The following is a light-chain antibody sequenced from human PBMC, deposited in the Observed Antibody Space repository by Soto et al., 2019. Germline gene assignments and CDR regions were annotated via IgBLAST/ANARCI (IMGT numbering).Light chain of an antibody. Sequence: QSVLTQPPSASGTRGQRVTISCSGSSSNIRSNTVNWYQQLQGTAPKLLIYSNNQRRSGVPDRFSGYKSGTSASLAISGIQSEDEADYYCAAWDDSLNGWVFGGGTKVTVL. V-gene: IGLV1-44*01. CDR2: SNN. CDR1: SSNIRSNT. J-gene: IGLJ3*02. CDR3: AAWDDSLNGWV.